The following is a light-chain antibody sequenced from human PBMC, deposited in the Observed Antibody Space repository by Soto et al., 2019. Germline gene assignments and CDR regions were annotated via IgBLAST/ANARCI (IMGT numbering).Light chain of an antibody. CDR3: SSYSTSFFYV. V-gene: IGLV2-14*01. CDR1: SSDVGAYNY. Sequence: QSVLTQPASVSGSPGQSITISCTGTSSDVGAYNYVSWYQQPPGEAPKLIIYGVTNRPSGVSYRFSGSKSDYTASLTISGLQAEDEADYYCSSYSTSFFYVFGTRTKVTVL. CDR2: GVT. J-gene: IGLJ1*01.